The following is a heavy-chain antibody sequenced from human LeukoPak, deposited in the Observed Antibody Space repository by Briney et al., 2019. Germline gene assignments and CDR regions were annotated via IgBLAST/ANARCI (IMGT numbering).Heavy chain of an antibody. J-gene: IGHJ2*01. Sequence: ASVKVSCKASGYTFTSYDINWVRQATGQGLEWMGWMNPNSGNTGYAQKFQGRVTITRNTSISTAYMELSSLRSEDTAVYYCARALRDSSGWTYWYFDLWGRGTLVTVSS. CDR2: MNPNSGNT. CDR1: GYTFTSYD. D-gene: IGHD6-19*01. CDR3: ARALRDSSGWTYWYFDL. V-gene: IGHV1-8*03.